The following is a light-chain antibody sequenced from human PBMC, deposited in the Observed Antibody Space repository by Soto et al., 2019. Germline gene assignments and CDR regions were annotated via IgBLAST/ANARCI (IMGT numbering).Light chain of an antibody. CDR1: SSNIGNNY. J-gene: IGLJ2*01. V-gene: IGLV1-51*01. CDR3: GTWDSSLSAGV. CDR2: DNN. Sequence: QSVLTQPPSVSAAPGQTVTISCSGSSSNIGNNYVSWYQQLPGTAPKLLIYDNNKRPSGIPDRFSGSKSGTSATLGITGLQTGDEADYYCGTWDSSLSAGVFGGGTKLPVL.